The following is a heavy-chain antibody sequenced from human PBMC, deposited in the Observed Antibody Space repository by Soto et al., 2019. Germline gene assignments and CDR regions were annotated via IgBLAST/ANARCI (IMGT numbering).Heavy chain of an antibody. Sequence: GGSLRLSCAASGFGFGGKTMYWVRQTPGRGLEWVALISPDGSQIYYADSVKGRFTISRDNSKNTLYLQMDSLRAEDTSLYLWAIDLPPPCLLISGGQETLFPFPS. V-gene: IGHV3-30*04. CDR3: AIDLPPPCLLIS. CDR2: ISPDGSQI. J-gene: IGHJ4*02. CDR1: GFGFGGKT. D-gene: IGHD2-21*01.